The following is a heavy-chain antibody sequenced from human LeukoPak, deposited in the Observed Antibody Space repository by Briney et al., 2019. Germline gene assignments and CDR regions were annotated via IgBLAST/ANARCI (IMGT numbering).Heavy chain of an antibody. CDR3: AKSGSYDILTGSDY. CDR1: GFTFSSYA. J-gene: IGHJ4*02. Sequence: GGSLRLSCAASGFTFSSYAMSWVLQAPGKGLEWVSAISGSGGSTYYADSVKGRFTISRDNSKNTLYLQMNSLRAEDTAVYYCAKSGSYDILTGSDYWGQGTLVTVSS. V-gene: IGHV3-23*01. CDR2: ISGSGGST. D-gene: IGHD3-9*01.